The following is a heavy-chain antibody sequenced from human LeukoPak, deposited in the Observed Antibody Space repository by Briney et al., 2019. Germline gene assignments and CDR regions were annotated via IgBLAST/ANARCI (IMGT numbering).Heavy chain of an antibody. J-gene: IGHJ3*02. D-gene: IGHD3-16*01. CDR2: MNPNSGNT. CDR1: GGTFSSYA. CDR3: AIGDEDAFDI. V-gene: IGHV1-8*02. Sequence: ASVKVSCKASGGTFSSYAINWVRQATGQGLEWMGWMNPNSGNTGYAQKFQGRVTMTRNTSISTAYMELSSLRSEDTAVYYCAIGDEDAFDIWGQGTMVTVSS.